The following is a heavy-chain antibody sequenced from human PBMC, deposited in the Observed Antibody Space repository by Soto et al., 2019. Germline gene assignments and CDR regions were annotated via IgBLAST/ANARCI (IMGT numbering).Heavy chain of an antibody. CDR1: GGSINTVGYY. CDR3: AKESGGYDSSTRYGLDV. Sequence: TLSLTCAVSGGSINTVGYYWTWIRQQPGKGLEWIGYLYNSGSRDYNPSLKSRVSMSVDASKNQFSLNLTSVTAADTAVYYCAKESGGYDSSTRYGLDVWGQGTPVTVSS. D-gene: IGHD6-25*01. V-gene: IGHV4-31*11. CDR2: LYNSGSR. J-gene: IGHJ6*02.